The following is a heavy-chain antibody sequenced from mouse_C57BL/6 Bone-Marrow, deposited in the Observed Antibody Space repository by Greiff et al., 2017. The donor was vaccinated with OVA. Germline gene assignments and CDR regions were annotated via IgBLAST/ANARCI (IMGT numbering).Heavy chain of an antibody. V-gene: IGHV5-6*01. CDR3: ARPDYDFLFAY. D-gene: IGHD2-4*01. CDR1: GFTFSSYG. Sequence: EVQLVESGGDLVKPGGSLKLSCAASGFTFSSYGMSWVRQTPDKRLEWVATISSGGSYTYYPGSVKGRFTISRDNAKNTLYLQMSSLKSEDTAMYYCARPDYDFLFAYWGQGTLVTVSA. J-gene: IGHJ3*01. CDR2: ISSGGSYT.